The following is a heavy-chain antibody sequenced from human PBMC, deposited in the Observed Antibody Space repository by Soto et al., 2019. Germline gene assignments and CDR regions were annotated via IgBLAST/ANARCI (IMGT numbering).Heavy chain of an antibody. CDR2: ISYDGSDK. V-gene: IGHV3-30*18. Sequence: SLRLSCAASRFTFSSFAMHWVRQAPGKGLEWVAVISYDGSDKYYADSVEGRFSISRDNSKNTLYLQMNSLKTEDTAVYYCAKVVGSFWGQGTLVTVSS. J-gene: IGHJ4*02. CDR1: RFTFSSFA. D-gene: IGHD3-10*01. CDR3: AKVVGSF.